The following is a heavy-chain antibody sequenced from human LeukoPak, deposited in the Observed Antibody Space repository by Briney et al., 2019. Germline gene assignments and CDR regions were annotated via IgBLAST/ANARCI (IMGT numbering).Heavy chain of an antibody. D-gene: IGHD1-14*01. CDR2: IYSGVTT. CDR1: GFTVSSNY. Sequence: PGGSLRLSCAASGFTVSSNYMSWVRQAPGKGLEWVSVIYSGVTTYYADSVQGRFTISRDNSKNTLYLEMNSLSPDDTAVYYCARGVEPLAANTLAYWGQGTLVTVSS. CDR3: ARGVEPLAANTLAY. J-gene: IGHJ4*02. V-gene: IGHV3-53*01.